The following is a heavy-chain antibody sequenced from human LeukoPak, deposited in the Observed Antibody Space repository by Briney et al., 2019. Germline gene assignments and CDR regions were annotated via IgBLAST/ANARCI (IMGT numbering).Heavy chain of an antibody. D-gene: IGHD2-21*02. CDR2: IYYSGST. Sequence: SETLSLTCTVSGGSISSYYWSWIRQPPGKGLEWIGYIYYSGSTNYNPSLKSRVTISVDTSKNQFSLRVTSVTAADTAVYYCARDLCGGDCYLNAFDIWGQGTMVTVSS. CDR1: GGSISSYY. CDR3: ARDLCGGDCYLNAFDI. V-gene: IGHV4-59*01. J-gene: IGHJ3*02.